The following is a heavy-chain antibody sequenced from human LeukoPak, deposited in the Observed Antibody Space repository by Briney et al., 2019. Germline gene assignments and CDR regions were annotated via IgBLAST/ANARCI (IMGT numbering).Heavy chain of an antibody. CDR2: IIPIFGTA. D-gene: IGHD4-17*01. CDR1: GGTFSSYA. V-gene: IGHV1-69*05. J-gene: IGHJ4*02. CDR3: ARVFYGDYGPFDY. Sequence: GASVKVSCKASGGTFSSYAISWVRQAPGQGLEWMGGIIPIFGTANYAQKFQGRVTITRDTSASTAYMELSSLRSEDTAVYYCARVFYGDYGPFDYWGQGTLVTVSS.